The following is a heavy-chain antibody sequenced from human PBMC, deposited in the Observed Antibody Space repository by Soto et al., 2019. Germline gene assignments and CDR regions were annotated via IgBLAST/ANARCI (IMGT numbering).Heavy chain of an antibody. CDR1: GFTFSSYA. J-gene: IGHJ4*02. V-gene: IGHV3-23*01. CDR2: ISGSGGST. D-gene: IGHD6-13*01. Sequence: EVQLLGSGGCLVQPGGSLRLSCAASGFTFSSYAMNWVRQAPGKGLEWVSVISGSGGSTYYADSVKGRFTISRDNSKNTLYLQMNSLRAEDTAVYYCARRGPGTYFDDWGQGTLVTVSS. CDR3: ARRGPGTYFDD.